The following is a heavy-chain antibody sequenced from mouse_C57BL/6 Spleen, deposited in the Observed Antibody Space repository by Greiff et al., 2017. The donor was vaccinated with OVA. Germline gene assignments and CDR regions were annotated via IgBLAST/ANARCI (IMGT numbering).Heavy chain of an antibody. CDR3: ARVGHYYGSSYYFDY. V-gene: IGHV5-16*01. Sequence: EVKLVESEGGLVQPGSSMKLSCTASGFTFSDYYMAWVRQVPEKGLEWVANINYDGSSTYYLDSLKSRFIISRDNAKNILYLQMSSLKSEDTATYYCARVGHYYGSSYYFDYWGEGTTLTVSS. D-gene: IGHD1-1*01. CDR1: GFTFSDYY. CDR2: INYDGSST. J-gene: IGHJ2*01.